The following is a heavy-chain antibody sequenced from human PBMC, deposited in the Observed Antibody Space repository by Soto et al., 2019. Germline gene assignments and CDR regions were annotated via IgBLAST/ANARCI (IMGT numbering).Heavy chain of an antibody. D-gene: IGHD7-27*01. V-gene: IGHV1-69*06. CDR1: GGTFSSYA. Sequence: GASVKAPCKASGGTFSSYAISWVRQAPGQGREWMGGIIPIFGTANYAQKFQGRVTITADKSTSTAYMELGSLRSEDTAVYYCARGPIATGGSYCYCGMDVWGQGTTVTGS. J-gene: IGHJ6*02. CDR2: IIPIFGTA. CDR3: ARGPIATGGSYCYCGMDV.